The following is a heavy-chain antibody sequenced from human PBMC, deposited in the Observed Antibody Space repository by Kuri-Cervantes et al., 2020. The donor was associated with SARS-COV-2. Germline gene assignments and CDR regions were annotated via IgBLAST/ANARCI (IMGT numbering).Heavy chain of an antibody. CDR2: IYHSGST. CDR3: ARDPRDLTRNYQPEAFDI. J-gene: IGHJ3*02. Sequence: SETLSLTCTVSGYSISSGYYWGWIRQPPGKGLEWIGSIYHSGSTYYNPSLKSRVTISVDTSKNQFSLKLSSVTAADTAVYYCARDPRDLTRNYQPEAFDIWGQGTMVTVSS. D-gene: IGHD1-7*01. V-gene: IGHV4-38-2*02. CDR1: GYSISSGYY.